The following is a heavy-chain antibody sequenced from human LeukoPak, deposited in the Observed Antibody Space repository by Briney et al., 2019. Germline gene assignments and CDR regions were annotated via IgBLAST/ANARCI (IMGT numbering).Heavy chain of an antibody. J-gene: IGHJ4*02. CDR2: INPNSGGT. CDR1: GYTFTGYY. D-gene: IGHD5-18*01. Sequence: GASVKVSCKASGYTFTGYYTHWVRQAPGQGLEWMGRINPNSGGTNYAQKFQGRVTMTRDTSISTAYMELSRLRSDDTAVYYCAQSGYSYGYYSDYWGQGTLVTVSS. V-gene: IGHV1-2*06. CDR3: AQSGYSYGYYSDY.